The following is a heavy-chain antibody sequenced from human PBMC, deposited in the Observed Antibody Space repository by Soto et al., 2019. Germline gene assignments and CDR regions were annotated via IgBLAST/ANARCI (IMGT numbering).Heavy chain of an antibody. CDR1: GFTFNTHW. V-gene: IGHV3-74*01. D-gene: IGHD1-1*01. J-gene: IGHJ4*02. CDR2: INSDGSST. Sequence: EVQLVESGGGLILPGGSLRLSCAASGFTFNTHWMHWVRQPPGKGLVWVSRINSDGSSTDYADSGKGRFSISSDNPRNTRYLQMNILSPEDTAVYYCARAMSSGGAVANGDFWGQGTLVTVSS. CDR3: ARAMSSGGAVANGDF.